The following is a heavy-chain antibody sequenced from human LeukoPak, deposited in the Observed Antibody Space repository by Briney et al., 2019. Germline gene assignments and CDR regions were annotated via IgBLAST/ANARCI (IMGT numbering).Heavy chain of an antibody. V-gene: IGHV5-10-1*01. Sequence: GESLQISCQGPGYSFTNYWINWVRQMPGKGLEWMGKIDPHDSDTNYSPSFQGRVTFSIDKSISTAYLQWSSLKASDTAMYYCARLNQWLSYFDYWGQGTLVTVSS. CDR3: ARLNQWLSYFDY. CDR2: IDPHDSDT. J-gene: IGHJ4*02. D-gene: IGHD6-19*01. CDR1: GYSFTNYW.